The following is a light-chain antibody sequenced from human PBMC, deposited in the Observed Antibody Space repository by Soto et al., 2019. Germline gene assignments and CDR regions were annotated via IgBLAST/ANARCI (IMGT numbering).Light chain of an antibody. CDR2: DDA. CDR1: NIGSKS. J-gene: IGLJ1*01. Sequence: SYELTQPPSVSVAPGQTARITXGGNNIGSKSVHWYQKRPGQAPVLVVYDDADRPSGIPERFSGSNSGNTATLTISRVEAXXXXXXXCQVXDSSSDHPNVFGTGTKLTVL. V-gene: IGLV3-21*02. CDR3: QVXDSSSDHPNV.